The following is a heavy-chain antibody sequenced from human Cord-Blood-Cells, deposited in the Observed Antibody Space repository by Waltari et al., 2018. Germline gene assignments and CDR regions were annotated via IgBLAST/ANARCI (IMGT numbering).Heavy chain of an antibody. Sequence: QVQLVESGGGVVQPGRSLRLSCAPSGFTFSTYDMHWARPAPGKGLEWVAVISYDGSNKYYADSVKGRFTISRDNSKNTLYLQMNSLRAEDTAVYYCARGAYDSSGYSDYWGQGTLVTVSS. D-gene: IGHD3-22*01. V-gene: IGHV3-30-3*01. CDR2: ISYDGSNK. CDR1: GFTFSTYD. J-gene: IGHJ4*02. CDR3: ARGAYDSSGYSDY.